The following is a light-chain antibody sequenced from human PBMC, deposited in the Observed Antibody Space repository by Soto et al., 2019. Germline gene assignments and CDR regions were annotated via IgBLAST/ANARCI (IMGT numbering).Light chain of an antibody. V-gene: IGLV2-23*01. CDR1: SSDVGSYSL. CDR2: EDI. J-gene: IGLJ1*01. CDR3: YTYAGGSTYL. Sequence: QSALTQPASVSGSPGQSITIFCTGTSSDVGSYSLLSWYQHHPGKAPKLIIYEDIKGPSGVSNRFSGSKSGNTASLRISGLQAEDEADYYCYTYAGGSTYLFGTGTKVTVL.